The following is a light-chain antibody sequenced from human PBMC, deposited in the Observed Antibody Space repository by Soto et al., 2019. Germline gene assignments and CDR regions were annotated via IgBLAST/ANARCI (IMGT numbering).Light chain of an antibody. CDR2: AAS. CDR3: QESYSTLSIT. Sequence: DIQMTQSPSSLSASVGDRVTITCRARESISRHLNWYQQKPGNAPKLLIYAASSLQNGVPSRVSGSGSGTDFTLTISNLQPGDFATYYCQESYSTLSITFGQGTRLETK. J-gene: IGKJ5*01. CDR1: ESISRH. V-gene: IGKV1-39*01.